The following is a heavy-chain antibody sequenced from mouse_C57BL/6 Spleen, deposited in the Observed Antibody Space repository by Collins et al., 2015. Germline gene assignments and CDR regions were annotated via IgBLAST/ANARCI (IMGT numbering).Heavy chain of an antibody. V-gene: IGHV1-39*01. D-gene: IGHD2-4*01. J-gene: IGHJ4*01. CDR3: ATMIRDYAMDY. CDR2: INPNYGTT. Sequence: VKQSNGKSLEWIGVINPNYGTTSYNQKFKGKATLTVDQSSSTAYMQLNSLTSEDSAVYYCATMIRDYAMDYWGQGTSVTVSS.